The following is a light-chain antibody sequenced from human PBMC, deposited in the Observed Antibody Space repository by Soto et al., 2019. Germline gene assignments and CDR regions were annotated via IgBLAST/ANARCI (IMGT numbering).Light chain of an antibody. CDR2: GAS. V-gene: IGKV1-39*01. CDR3: LQTYNLPRT. CDR1: LSIGDS. Sequence: DIQMTQSPSSLSASVGDRVPITCRASLSIGDSLSWFQQKAGKPPTLLIYGASALQSGVPARFSGSGSGTDFTLTISNMQREDFATYYCLQTYNLPRTFGQGTKVDIK. J-gene: IGKJ1*01.